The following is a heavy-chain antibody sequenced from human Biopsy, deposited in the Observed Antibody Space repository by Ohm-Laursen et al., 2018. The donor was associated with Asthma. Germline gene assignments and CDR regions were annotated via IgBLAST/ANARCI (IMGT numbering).Heavy chain of an antibody. CDR2: INPNRGGT. CDR1: GYIFTGFY. D-gene: IGHD6-13*01. V-gene: IGHV1-2*06. J-gene: IGHJ5*02. CDR3: ARGQKSAGDRWFDP. Sequence: VASVKVSCKASGYIFTGFYMHWVRQAPGHGLEWMGRINPNRGGTNYAQKFQGRVTMTRDTSISTAYMEVSRLRSDDTAVYYCARGQKSAGDRWFDPWGQGTLVTVSS.